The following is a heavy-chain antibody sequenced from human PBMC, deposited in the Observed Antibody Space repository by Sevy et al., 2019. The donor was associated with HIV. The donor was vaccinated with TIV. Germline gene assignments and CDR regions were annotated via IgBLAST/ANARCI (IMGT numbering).Heavy chain of an antibody. Sequence: GGSLRLSCAASGLSVSDNYMNWVRQAPGKGLELVSVIYSDGRTYYPDSVKGRFSISRDNSKNTHYLHMKSLRPEDTAVYYCARDRYYDASGYYYYYYGMDVWGQGTTVTVSS. CDR1: GLSVSDNY. CDR3: ARDRYYDASGYYYYYYGMDV. V-gene: IGHV3-66*01. D-gene: IGHD3-22*01. J-gene: IGHJ6*02. CDR2: IYSDGRT.